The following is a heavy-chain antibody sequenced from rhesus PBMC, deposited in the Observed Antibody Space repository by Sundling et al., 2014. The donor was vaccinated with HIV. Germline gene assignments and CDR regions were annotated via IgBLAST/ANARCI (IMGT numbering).Heavy chain of an antibody. CDR1: GYTFTNYY. D-gene: IGHD6-37*01. Sequence: QVQLVQSGAEVKKPGTSVKLSCKASGYTFTNYYINWVRQAPGQVFEWMGWMNPANGNADYAQKFQGRVTMTRDTSTSTAYMELNSLRSEDTAVYYCTKTSGYSGGWSTFDYWGQGVLVTVSS. CDR3: TKTSGYSGGWSTFDY. J-gene: IGHJ4*01. CDR2: MNPANGNA. V-gene: IGHV1-200*01.